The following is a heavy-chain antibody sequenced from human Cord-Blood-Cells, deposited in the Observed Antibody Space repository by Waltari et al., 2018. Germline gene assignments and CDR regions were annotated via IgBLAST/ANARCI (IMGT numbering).Heavy chain of an antibody. V-gene: IGHV3-30*18. J-gene: IGHJ3*02. D-gene: IGHD7-27*01. CDR3: AKDLGNAFDI. CDR1: GFTFSSYG. CDR2: ISYDGSNK. Sequence: QVQLVESGGGVVQPGRSLSLSCAASGFTFSSYGMHWVRQAPGKGLEWVAVISYDGSNKYYADSVKGRFTISRDNSKNTLYLQMNSLRAEDTAVYYCAKDLGNAFDIWGQGTMVTVSS.